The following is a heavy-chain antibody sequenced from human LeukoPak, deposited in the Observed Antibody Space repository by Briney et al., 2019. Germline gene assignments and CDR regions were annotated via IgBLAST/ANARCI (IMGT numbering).Heavy chain of an antibody. CDR3: APICSSGNCFQTRFDY. CDR1: GFAFSSYS. V-gene: IGHV3-21*01. CDR2: ISSSGASI. D-gene: IGHD3-22*01. Sequence: GRSLRLSCAASGFAFSSYSMNWVRQAPGKGLEWVSFISSSGASIYYADSVKGRFTVSRDNAKNSLYLQMNSLGVEDTAMYYCAPICSSGNCFQTRFDYWGQGTLVTVSS. J-gene: IGHJ4*02.